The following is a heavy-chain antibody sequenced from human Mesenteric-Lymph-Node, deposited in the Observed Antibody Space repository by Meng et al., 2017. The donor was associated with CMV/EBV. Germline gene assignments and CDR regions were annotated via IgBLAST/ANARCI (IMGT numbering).Heavy chain of an antibody. D-gene: IGHD3-22*01. CDR3: ASGGYDTGGYYYGVINH. V-gene: IGHV3-7*01. J-gene: IGHJ4*01. CDR1: GFTFSSYW. Sequence: GGSLRPSCAASGFTFSSYWMNWARQAPGKGLEWVANIKQDGSEKYYVDSVKGRFTISRDNTENSLYLEMSSLRAEDTSVYYCASGGYDTGGYYYGVINHWGQGTLVTVSS. CDR2: IKQDGSEK.